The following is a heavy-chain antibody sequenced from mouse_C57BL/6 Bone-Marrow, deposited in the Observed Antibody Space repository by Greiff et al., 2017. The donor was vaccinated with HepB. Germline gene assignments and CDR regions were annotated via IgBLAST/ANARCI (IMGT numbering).Heavy chain of an antibody. CDR3: ARREYSNYGY. J-gene: IGHJ2*01. CDR2: IYPRSGNT. V-gene: IGHV1-81*01. CDR1: GYTFTSYG. D-gene: IGHD2-5*01. Sequence: QVQLQQSGAELARPGASVKLSCKASGYTFTSYGISWVKQRTGQGLEWIGEIYPRSGNTYYNEKFKGKATLTADKSSSTAYMELRSLTSEDSAVYFCARREYSNYGYWGQGTTLTVSS.